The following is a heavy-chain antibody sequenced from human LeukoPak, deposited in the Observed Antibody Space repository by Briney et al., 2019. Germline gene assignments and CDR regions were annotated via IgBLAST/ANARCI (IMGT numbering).Heavy chain of an antibody. J-gene: IGHJ4*02. D-gene: IGHD1/OR15-1a*01. CDR1: GFPFSVAW. CDR3: AKDWFATTDY. Sequence: GGTLRLSCAASGFPFSVAWMHWFRQAPGKGLMWVSRITTDETTTYADSVRGRFSISRDKAKNTLYLQMNSLRVEDTAVYYCAKDWFATTDYWGQGILVTVSP. CDR2: ITTDETT. V-gene: IGHV3-74*01.